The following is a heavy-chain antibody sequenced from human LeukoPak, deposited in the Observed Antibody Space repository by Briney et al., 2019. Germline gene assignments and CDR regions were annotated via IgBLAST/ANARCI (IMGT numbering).Heavy chain of an antibody. J-gene: IGHJ6*02. V-gene: IGHV5-10-1*01. CDR3: DMGYGMDV. CDR1: GFIFNNYW. Sequence: GESLRISCKGSGFIFNNYWISWVRQMPGKGLEWMGRIDPSDSYTNYSPSFQGHVSISVDKSISTAYLQWSSLKASDTDMYYCDMGYGMDVWGQGTTVTVSS. CDR2: IDPSDSYT. D-gene: IGHD3-10*01.